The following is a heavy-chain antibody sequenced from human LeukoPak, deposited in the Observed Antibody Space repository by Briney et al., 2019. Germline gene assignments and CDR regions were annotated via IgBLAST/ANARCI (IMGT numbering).Heavy chain of an antibody. V-gene: IGHV1-69*13. CDR1: GYTFTSYG. CDR3: AREGKDCSSTSCYPTTVIDY. J-gene: IGHJ4*02. CDR2: IIPIFGTA. Sequence: GASVKVSCKASGYTFTSYGISWARQAPGQGLEWMGGIIPIFGTANYAQKFQGRVTITADESTSTAYMELSSLRSEDTAVYYCAREGKDCSSTSCYPTTVIDYWGQGTLVTVSS. D-gene: IGHD2-2*01.